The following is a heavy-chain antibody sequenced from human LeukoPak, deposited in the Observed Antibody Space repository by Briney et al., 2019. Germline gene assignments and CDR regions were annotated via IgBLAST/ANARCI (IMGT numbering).Heavy chain of an antibody. CDR2: IYYRGST. CDR3: AREVHSTYYYYGMDV. Sequence: PSETLFLTCTVSGDSISSSSYYWGWIRQPPGKGLEWIGSIYYRGSTYYNPSLKSRVTISVDTSKNQFSLKLSSVTAADTAVYYCAREVHSTYYYYGMDVWGQGTTVTVSS. CDR1: GDSISSSSYY. J-gene: IGHJ6*02. V-gene: IGHV4-39*07. D-gene: IGHD1-1*01.